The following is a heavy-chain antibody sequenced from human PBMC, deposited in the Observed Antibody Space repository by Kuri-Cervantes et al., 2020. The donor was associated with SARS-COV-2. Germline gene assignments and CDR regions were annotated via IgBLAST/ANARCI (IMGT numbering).Heavy chain of an antibody. CDR3: ARQRGSSSWYYPPLHSDYYYYMDV. D-gene: IGHD6-13*01. CDR1: GYSFTSYW. V-gene: IGHV5-51*01. J-gene: IGHJ6*03. CDR2: IYPGDSDT. Sequence: KVSCKGSGYSFTSYWIGWVRQMPGKGLEWMGIIYPGDSDTRYSPSFQGQVTISADKSISTAYLQWSSLKASDTAMYYCARQRGSSSWYYPPLHSDYYYYMDVWGKGTTVTVS.